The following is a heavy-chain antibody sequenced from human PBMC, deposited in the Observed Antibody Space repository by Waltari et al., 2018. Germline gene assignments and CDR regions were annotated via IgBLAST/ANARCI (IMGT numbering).Heavy chain of an antibody. CDR1: GFTFRSYS. J-gene: IGHJ4*02. CDR3: ARQPYTSSSV. Sequence: EVQLVESGGGLVQPGGSLRLSCAASGFTFRSYSLNWVRQAPGKGLEWVSYISHTGTTIYYADAVKGRFISSRDNAKNSLYLQMNGLRTEDTAVYFCARQPYTSSSVWGQGTLVTVSS. CDR2: ISHTGTTI. V-gene: IGHV3-48*04. D-gene: IGHD6-6*01.